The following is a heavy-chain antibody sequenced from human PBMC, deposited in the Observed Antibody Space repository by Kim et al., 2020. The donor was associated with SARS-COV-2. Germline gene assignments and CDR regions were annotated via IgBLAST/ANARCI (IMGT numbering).Heavy chain of an antibody. D-gene: IGHD5-18*01. Sequence: GGSLRLSCAASGFTFSSYWMSWVRQAPGKGLEWVANIKQDGSEKYYVDSVKGRFTISRDNAKNSLYLQMNSLRAEDTAVYYCARDGTWIQLSNQHRHLPRPYYFDYWGQGTLVTVSS. J-gene: IGHJ4*02. CDR2: IKQDGSEK. CDR1: GFTFSSYW. V-gene: IGHV3-7*01. CDR3: ARDGTWIQLSNQHRHLPRPYYFDY.